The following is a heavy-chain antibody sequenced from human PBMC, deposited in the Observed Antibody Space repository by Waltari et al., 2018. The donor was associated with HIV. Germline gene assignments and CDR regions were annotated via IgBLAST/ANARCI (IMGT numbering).Heavy chain of an antibody. V-gene: IGHV3-33*02. D-gene: IGHD3-10*01. CDR2: IWAVGSHE. CDR1: GFTFSNHA. J-gene: IGHJ6*02. Sequence: QVHPVESGGAVVQSGPSLRLSCAASGFTFSNHAMHWVRQGPGKGLEWLSVIWAVGSHESYADFAKGRFTSSRDDSDNTLFLYLSGLRADDTAVYYCARDQNSATNYYGLDVWGQGTTVTVS. CDR3: ARDQNSATNYYGLDV.